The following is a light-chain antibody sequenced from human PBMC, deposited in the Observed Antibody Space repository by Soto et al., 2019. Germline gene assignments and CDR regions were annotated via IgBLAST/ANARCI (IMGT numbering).Light chain of an antibody. J-gene: IGKJ4*01. V-gene: IGKV1D-12*01. CDR1: QGVSTW. CDR2: TAS. Sequence: DIQMTQSPSSVSASVGDRVTITCRASQGVSTWLAWYQQKPGKAPNLLIYTASSLQSGVPSRFSGSGSGTDFTLTISSLQPEYFATYYCQQTTTLPFTFGGGTKVEI. CDR3: QQTTTLPFT.